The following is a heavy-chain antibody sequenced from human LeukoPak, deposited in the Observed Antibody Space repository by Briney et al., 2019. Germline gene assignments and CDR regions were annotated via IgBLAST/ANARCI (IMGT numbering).Heavy chain of an antibody. Sequence: SQTLSLTCAISGDSVSSNSATWNWIRQSPSRGLEWLGRTYYRSTWYNDYAVSVRGRITVNPDTSKNQFSLHLNSVTPEDTAVYYCARRLTQYDCFDPWGQGILVAVSS. CDR3: ARRLTQYDCFDP. D-gene: IGHD2-2*01. V-gene: IGHV6-1*01. CDR2: TYYRSTWYN. J-gene: IGHJ5*02. CDR1: GDSVSSNSAT.